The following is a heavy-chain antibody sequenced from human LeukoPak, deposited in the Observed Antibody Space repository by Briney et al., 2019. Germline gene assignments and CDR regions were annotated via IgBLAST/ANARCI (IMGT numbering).Heavy chain of an antibody. V-gene: IGHV4-59*08. J-gene: IGHJ5*02. D-gene: IGHD4-17*01. Sequence: SETLSLTCTVSGGSFSSHYWSWIRQPPGKGLEWIGYIYYSGSINYNPSLKSRVTISVDTSKNQVSLKLTSVTAADTAVYYCARHPPTTVTYNWFDPWGQGTLVTVSS. CDR3: ARHPPTTVTYNWFDP. CDR2: IYYSGSI. CDR1: GGSFSSHY.